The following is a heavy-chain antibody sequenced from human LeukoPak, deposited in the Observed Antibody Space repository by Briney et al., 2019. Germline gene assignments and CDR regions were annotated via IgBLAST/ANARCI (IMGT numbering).Heavy chain of an antibody. V-gene: IGHV3-30*02. D-gene: IGHD3-10*01. Sequence: DSVKGRLTISRDNSKNTLHLQMNSLRPEDTAVYYCAKDLDGWGSYDYWGQGTLVTVSS. J-gene: IGHJ4*02. CDR3: AKDLDGWGSYDY.